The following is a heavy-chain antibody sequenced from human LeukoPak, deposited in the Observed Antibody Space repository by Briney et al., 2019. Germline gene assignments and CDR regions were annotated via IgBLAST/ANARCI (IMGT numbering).Heavy chain of an antibody. V-gene: IGHV1-46*01. CDR3: AREPLRTEHIDY. Sequence: GASVKVSCKASGYTFTSYYMHWVRQAPGQGLEWMGIINPSGGSTSYAQKFQGRVTMTRDTSTSTAYMELSSLRSEDSAVYYCAREPLRTEHIDYWGQGTLVTVSS. J-gene: IGHJ4*02. CDR1: GYTFTSYY. CDR2: INPSGGST. D-gene: IGHD2-8*02.